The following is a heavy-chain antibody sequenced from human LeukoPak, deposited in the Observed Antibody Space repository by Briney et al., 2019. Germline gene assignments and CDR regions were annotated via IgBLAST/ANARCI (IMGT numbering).Heavy chain of an antibody. Sequence: GGSLRLSCAASGFSFSSYSMNWVRQAPGKGLEWVSSISSSSNYIYYADSVKGRFTISRDNAKNSLYPQMNSLRAEDTAVYYCARAHGGDDWLLYFDYWGQGTLVTVSS. J-gene: IGHJ4*02. CDR3: ARAHGGDDWLLYFDY. CDR1: GFSFSSYS. CDR2: ISSSSNYI. V-gene: IGHV3-21*01. D-gene: IGHD3-9*01.